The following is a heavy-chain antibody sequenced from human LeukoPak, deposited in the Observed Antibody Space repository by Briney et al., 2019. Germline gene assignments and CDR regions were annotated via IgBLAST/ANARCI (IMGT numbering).Heavy chain of an antibody. D-gene: IGHD3-10*01. V-gene: IGHV4-61*02. CDR1: GGSISSGSYY. CDR2: IYTSGST. CDR3: ARVAMVRGLAMVDY. Sequence: PSETLSLTCTVSGGSISSGSYYWSWIRQPAGKGLEWIGRIYTSGSTNYNPSLKSRVTISVDTSKNQFSLKLSSVTAADTAVYYCARVAMVRGLAMVDYWGQGTLVTVSS. J-gene: IGHJ4*02.